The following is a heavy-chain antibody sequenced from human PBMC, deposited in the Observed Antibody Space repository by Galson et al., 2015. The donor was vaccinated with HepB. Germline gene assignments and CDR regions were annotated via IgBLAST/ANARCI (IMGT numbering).Heavy chain of an antibody. J-gene: IGHJ4*02. CDR1: GGSISSGNW. Sequence: SETLSLTCAVSGGSISSGNWWSWVRQPPGKGLEWIGEIYHSGTANYNPSLKSRGTISVDKPKNQVSLNLNSVTAADTAVYYCARHVGVPGTRGFDYWGQGTLVTVSS. V-gene: IGHV4-4*02. CDR2: IYHSGTA. D-gene: IGHD2-2*01. CDR3: ARHVGVPGTRGFDY.